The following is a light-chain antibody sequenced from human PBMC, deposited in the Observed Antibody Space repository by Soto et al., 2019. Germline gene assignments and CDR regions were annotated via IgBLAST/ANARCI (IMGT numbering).Light chain of an antibody. J-gene: IGLJ2*01. CDR2: LNSDGSH. CDR3: QTWGTGIVV. Sequence: QSALTQSPSASASLGASVKLTCTLSSGHSSYAIAWHHLQPEKGPRYLMKLNSDGSHSKGDGVPERFSGSSSGAERYLTISSLQSEDEADYYCQTWGTGIVVFGGGTKVTVL. V-gene: IGLV4-69*01. CDR1: SGHSSYA.